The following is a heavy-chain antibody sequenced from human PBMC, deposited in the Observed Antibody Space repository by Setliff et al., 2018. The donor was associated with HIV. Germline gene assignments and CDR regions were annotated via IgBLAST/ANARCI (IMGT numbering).Heavy chain of an antibody. D-gene: IGHD4-4*01. CDR1: GFTFSSYG. V-gene: IGHV3-48*04. CDR3: ARDRWADSNYYFDS. CDR2: ISNGGSAK. Sequence: GSLRLSCAASGFTFSSYGMNWVRQAPGKGLEWISYISNGGSAKYYTDSVEGRFTVSRDNAKNLLYLQMDSLKGEDTALYYCARDRWADSNYYFDSWGQGTLVT. J-gene: IGHJ4*02.